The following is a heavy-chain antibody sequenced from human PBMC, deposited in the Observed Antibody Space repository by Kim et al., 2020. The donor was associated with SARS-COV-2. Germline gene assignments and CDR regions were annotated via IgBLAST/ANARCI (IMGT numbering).Heavy chain of an antibody. CDR2: IWYDGSNK. D-gene: IGHD2-2*01. Sequence: GGSLRLSCAASGFTFSSYGMHWVRQAPGKGLEWVAVIWYDGSNKYYADSVKGRFTISRDNSKNTLYLQMNSLRAEDTAVYYCARDLGQYQLLRYYYYGMDVWGQGTTVTVSS. CDR3: ARDLGQYQLLRYYYYGMDV. V-gene: IGHV3-33*01. CDR1: GFTFSSYG. J-gene: IGHJ6*02.